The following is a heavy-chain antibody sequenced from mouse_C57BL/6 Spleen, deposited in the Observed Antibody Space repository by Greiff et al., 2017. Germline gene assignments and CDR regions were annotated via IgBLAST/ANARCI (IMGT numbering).Heavy chain of an antibody. CDR3: ARSPCYGSSHYFDY. CDR1: GYTFTSYW. CDR2: IDPSGSET. D-gene: IGHD1-1*01. J-gene: IGHJ2*01. Sequence: QVQLQQPGAELVRPGSSVKLSCKASGYTFTSYWMPWVKQKPIQGLEWIGNIDPSGSETHYNQKFKDKATLTVDKSSSTAYMQLSSLTSEDSAVYYCARSPCYGSSHYFDYWGQGTTLTGSS. V-gene: IGHV1-52*01.